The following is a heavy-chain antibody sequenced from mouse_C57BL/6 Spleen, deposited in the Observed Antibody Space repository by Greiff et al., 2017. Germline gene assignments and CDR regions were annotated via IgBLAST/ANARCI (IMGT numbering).Heavy chain of an antibody. CDR1: GYTFTDYE. CDR3: TRGGGYYGGAMDY. D-gene: IGHD2-3*01. Sequence: VQLQQSGAELVRPGASVTLSCKASGYTFTDYEMHWVKQTPVHGLEWIGAIDPETGGTAYNQKFKGKAILTVDKSSSTAYMELRSLTSEDSAVYYWTRGGGYYGGAMDYWGQGTSVTVSS. V-gene: IGHV1-15*01. J-gene: IGHJ4*01. CDR2: IDPETGGT.